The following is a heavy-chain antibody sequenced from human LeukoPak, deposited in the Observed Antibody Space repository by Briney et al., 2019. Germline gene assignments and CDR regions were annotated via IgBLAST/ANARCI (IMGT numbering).Heavy chain of an antibody. V-gene: IGHV1-24*01. CDR2: FDPEDGET. CDR3: ATDPSRYNWKLI. D-gene: IGHD1-1*01. Sequence: GAPVKVSCKVSGYPLTELSMLSVRQAPGKGLGWMGGFDPEDGETIYAQKYQGRVTMTEHTSTDTAYMELSSLRSEDTAVYYCATDPSRYNWKLIWGQRTLVTVSS. CDR1: GYPLTELS. J-gene: IGHJ4*02.